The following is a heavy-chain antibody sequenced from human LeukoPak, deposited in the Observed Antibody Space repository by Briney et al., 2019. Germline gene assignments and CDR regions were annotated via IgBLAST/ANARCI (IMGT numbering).Heavy chain of an antibody. D-gene: IGHD3-3*01. CDR2: ISWNSGSI. Sequence: GGSLRLSCAASGFTFDDYAMHWVRQAPGKGLEWVSGISWNSGSIGYADPVKGRFTISRDNAKNSLYLQMNSLRAEDTALYYCAKDPFGGYDFWSGTYYYYGMDVWGQGTTVTVSS. CDR1: GFTFDDYA. CDR3: AKDPFGGYDFWSGTYYYYGMDV. J-gene: IGHJ6*02. V-gene: IGHV3-9*01.